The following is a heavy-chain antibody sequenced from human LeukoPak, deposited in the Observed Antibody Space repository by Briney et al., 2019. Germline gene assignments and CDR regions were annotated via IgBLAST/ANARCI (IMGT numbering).Heavy chain of an antibody. J-gene: IGHJ6*03. CDR2: IYTSGST. CDR3: ARDFGSYGSGSYYYYYYYMDV. Sequence: SETLSLTCAVYGGSFSGYYWSWIRQPAGKGLEWIGRIYTSGSTYYNPSLKSRVTISVDTSKNQFSLKLSSVTAADTAVYYCARDFGSYGSGSYYYYYYYMDVWGKGTTVTVSS. CDR1: GGSFSGYY. V-gene: IGHV4-4*07. D-gene: IGHD3-10*01.